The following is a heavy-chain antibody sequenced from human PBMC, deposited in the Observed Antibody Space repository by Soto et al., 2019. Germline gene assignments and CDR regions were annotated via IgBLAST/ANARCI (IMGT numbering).Heavy chain of an antibody. CDR1: GFTFSNAW. CDR3: TTETFIAAAGVDY. Sequence: VGSLRLSCAASGFTFSNAWMSWVRQAPGKGLEWVGRIKSKTDGGTTDYAAPVKGRFTISRDDSKNTLYLQMNSLKTEDTAVYYCTTETFIAAAGVDYWGQGTLVTVSS. J-gene: IGHJ4*02. CDR2: IKSKTDGGTT. V-gene: IGHV3-15*01. D-gene: IGHD6-13*01.